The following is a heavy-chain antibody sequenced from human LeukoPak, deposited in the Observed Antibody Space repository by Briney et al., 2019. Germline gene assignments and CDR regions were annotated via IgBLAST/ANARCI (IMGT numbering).Heavy chain of an antibody. CDR3: ARGVGITVADSFDP. Sequence: EASVKVSCKASGYSSTNYGISWVRQAPGQGLEWMGWIHIYRGNTNYAQKFQGRVTMTTDTSTSTVYMEVRGLRSDDTAMYYCARGVGITVADSFDPWGQGTLVTVSS. CDR2: IHIYRGNT. D-gene: IGHD6-13*01. J-gene: IGHJ5*02. CDR1: GYSSTNYG. V-gene: IGHV1-18*01.